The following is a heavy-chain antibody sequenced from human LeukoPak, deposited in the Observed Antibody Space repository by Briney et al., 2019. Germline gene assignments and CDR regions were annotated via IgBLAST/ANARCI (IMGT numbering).Heavy chain of an antibody. V-gene: IGHV1-69*06. D-gene: IGHD1-26*01. CDR3: AYSGSYWAPPY. J-gene: IGHJ4*02. Sequence: SVKVSCKASGGTFSSYAISWVRQAPGQGLEWMGRIIPIFGTANYAQKFQGRVTITADKSTSTAYMELSSLRSEDTAVYYCAYSGSYWAPPYWGQGTLVTVSS. CDR1: GGTFSSYA. CDR2: IIPIFGTA.